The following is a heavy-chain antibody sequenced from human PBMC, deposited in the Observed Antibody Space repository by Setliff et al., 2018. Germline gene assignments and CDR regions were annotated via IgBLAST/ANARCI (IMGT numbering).Heavy chain of an antibody. CDR1: GYTFTSYG. V-gene: IGHV1-18*01. CDR2: LSAYNGNT. Sequence: ASVKVSCKASGYTFTSYGISWVRQAPGQGLEWMGWLSAYNGNTNYAQRFQDRVSITRDTSATTAYMELYSLRSEETALYYCARYNWNTNWFDPWGQGTLVTVSS. J-gene: IGHJ5*02. CDR3: ARYNWNTNWFDP. D-gene: IGHD1-20*01.